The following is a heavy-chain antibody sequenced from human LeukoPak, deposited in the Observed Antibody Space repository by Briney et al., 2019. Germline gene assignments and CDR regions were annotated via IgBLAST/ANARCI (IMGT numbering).Heavy chain of an antibody. CDR1: GFTFDDYA. CDR2: ISWNSGSI. Sequence: GRSLRLSCAASGFTFDDYAMHWVRQAPGKGLEWVSGISWNSGSIGYADSVKGRFTISRDNAKNSLYLQMNSLRAEDTALYYCAKAHQPYYYDSSGCDAFDIWGQGTMVTVSS. D-gene: IGHD3-22*01. CDR3: AKAHQPYYYDSSGCDAFDI. J-gene: IGHJ3*02. V-gene: IGHV3-9*01.